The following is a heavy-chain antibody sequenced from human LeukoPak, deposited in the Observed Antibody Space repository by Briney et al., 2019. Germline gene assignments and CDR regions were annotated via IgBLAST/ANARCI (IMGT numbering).Heavy chain of an antibody. D-gene: IGHD6-13*01. Sequence: QSGRSLRLSCAASGFTFSSYGMHWVRQAPGKGLEWVAVIWYDGSNKYYADSVKGRFTISRDNSKNTLYLQMNSLRAEDTAVYYCARDLGPRAAAAVTWGQGTLVTVPS. CDR3: ARDLGPRAAAAVT. J-gene: IGHJ5*02. V-gene: IGHV3-33*01. CDR1: GFTFSSYG. CDR2: IWYDGSNK.